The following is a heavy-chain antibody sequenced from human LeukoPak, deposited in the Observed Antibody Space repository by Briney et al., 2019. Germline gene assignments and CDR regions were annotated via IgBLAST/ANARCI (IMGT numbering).Heavy chain of an antibody. V-gene: IGHV1-18*01. CDR1: GGTFSSYA. CDR2: ISGYNGNT. D-gene: IGHD7-27*01. J-gene: IGHJ3*02. CDR3: ARGGDGHRWGRRFDAFDI. Sequence: ASVKVSCKASGGTFSSYAISWVRQAPGQGLEWMGWISGYNGNTNYAQKLQGRVTMTADTSTSTAHMELRSLRSDDTAVYYCARGGDGHRWGRRFDAFDIWGQGTMVTVSS.